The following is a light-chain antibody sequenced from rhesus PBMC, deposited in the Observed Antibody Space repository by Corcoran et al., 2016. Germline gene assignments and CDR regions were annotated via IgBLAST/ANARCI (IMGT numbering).Light chain of an antibody. CDR2: KAS. CDR3: QHGYGTPLT. J-gene: IGKJ4*01. V-gene: IGKV1-74*01. Sequence: DIQMTQSPSSLSASVGDRVTITCRASENVNTYLNWYQQKPGKAPKLLIYKASTLQSGVPSRFSGSGSGTDYTFTISSLQPEDVATYYCQHGYGTPLTFGGGTKVEIK. CDR1: ENVNTY.